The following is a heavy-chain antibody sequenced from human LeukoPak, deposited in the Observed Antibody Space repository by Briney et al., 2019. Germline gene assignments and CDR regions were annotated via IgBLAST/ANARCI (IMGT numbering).Heavy chain of an antibody. CDR1: GFTVSSNY. V-gene: IGHV3-53*01. J-gene: IGHJ3*02. D-gene: IGHD6-19*01. CDR3: ARDGKAVAVAFDI. Sequence: GGSLRLSCAASGFTVSSNYMSWVRQAPGKGLEWVSVLYTGGSTYYADSVKGRFTISRDNSKNTLYLQMNSLRAEDTAVYYCARDGKAVAVAFDIWGQGTMVTVSS. CDR2: LYTGGST.